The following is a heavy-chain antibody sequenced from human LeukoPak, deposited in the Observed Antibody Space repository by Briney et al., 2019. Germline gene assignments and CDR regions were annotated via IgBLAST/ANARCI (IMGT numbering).Heavy chain of an antibody. J-gene: IGHJ4*02. D-gene: IGHD5-12*01. CDR3: ARGSGYDYRYFDY. V-gene: IGHV3-74*01. CDR1: GFTFSNYW. CDR2: IYSTGSST. Sequence: PGGSLRLSCAASGFTFSNYWVHWVRQAPGKGLVWVSRIYSTGSSTAYADSVKGRFTISRDNAKNTLYLQMNSLRTEDTAVYYCARGSGYDYRYFDYWGQGTLVTVSS.